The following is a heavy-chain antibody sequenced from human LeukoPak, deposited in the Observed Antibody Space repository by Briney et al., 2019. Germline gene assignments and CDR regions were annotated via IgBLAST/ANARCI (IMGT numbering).Heavy chain of an antibody. D-gene: IGHD5-12*01. CDR2: IRSKVNNYAT. V-gene: IGHV3-73*01. J-gene: IGHJ4*02. Sequence: GGSLKLSCAASGFTFIDSGIHWARQASGKGLEWVGRIRSKVNNYATAYAASVKGRFTVSRDDSKNTAYLQMSSLKIEDTAVYYCTTFIVATTVDYWGQGIPVTVSS. CDR3: TTFIVATTVDY. CDR1: GFTFIDSG.